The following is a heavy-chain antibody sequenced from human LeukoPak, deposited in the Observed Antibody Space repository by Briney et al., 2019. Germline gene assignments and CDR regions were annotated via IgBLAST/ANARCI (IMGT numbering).Heavy chain of an antibody. V-gene: IGHV4-39*01. CDR3: ARRQYSTDDFDY. D-gene: IGHD2-21*01. Sequence: SETLSLTCTVSGGSISSSSYYWGWIRQPPGKGLEWIGSIYYSGSTYYNPSLKSRVTISVDTSKNQFSLKLTSVTAADTAVYYCARRQYSTDDFDYWGQGTLVTVSS. J-gene: IGHJ4*02. CDR2: IYYSGST. CDR1: GGSISSSSYY.